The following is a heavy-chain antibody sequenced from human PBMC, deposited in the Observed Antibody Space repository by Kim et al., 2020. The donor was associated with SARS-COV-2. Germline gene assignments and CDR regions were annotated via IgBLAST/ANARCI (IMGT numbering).Heavy chain of an antibody. D-gene: IGHD2-8*01. Sequence: GGSLRLSCAASGFTFSSYAMSWVRQAPGKGLEWVSAISGSGGSTYYADSVKGRFTISRDNSKNTLYLQMNSLRAEDTAVYYCANGALMGPRGGGAYFDYWGQGTLVTVSS. CDR3: ANGALMGPRGGGAYFDY. J-gene: IGHJ4*02. CDR1: GFTFSSYA. V-gene: IGHV3-23*01. CDR2: ISGSGGST.